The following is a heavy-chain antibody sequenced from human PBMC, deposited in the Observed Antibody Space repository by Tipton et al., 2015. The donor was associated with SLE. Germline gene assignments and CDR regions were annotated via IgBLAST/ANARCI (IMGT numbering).Heavy chain of an antibody. CDR3: ARDWVVGATLDRFDP. D-gene: IGHD1-26*01. J-gene: IGHJ5*02. V-gene: IGHV4-39*02. CDR2: IHYSGTT. Sequence: TLSLTCTVSGGSVSRNYYYWVWIRQSPGKGLEWIGSIHYSGTTYYNPSLNSRFTITVDTSKNQFSLKVTSVTATDTAVYYCARDWVVGATLDRFDPWGQGTLVTVSS. CDR1: GGSVSRNYYY.